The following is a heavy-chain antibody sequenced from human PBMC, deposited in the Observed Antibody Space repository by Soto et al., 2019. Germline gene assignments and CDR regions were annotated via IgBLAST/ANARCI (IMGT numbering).Heavy chain of an antibody. Sequence: PGGSLRLSCVASGFTFRSYWMTWVRQAPGKGLEWLANIKQDGSEKYYADSVQCRFTISRDNPKNTLYLQMNSLTVGDTAVYYCARPPHGMDVWGQGTTVTVSS. CDR1: GFTFRSYW. CDR2: IKQDGSEK. J-gene: IGHJ6*02. V-gene: IGHV3-7*03. CDR3: ARPPHGMDV.